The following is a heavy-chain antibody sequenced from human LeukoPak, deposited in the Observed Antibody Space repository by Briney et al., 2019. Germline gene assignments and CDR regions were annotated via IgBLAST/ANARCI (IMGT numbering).Heavy chain of an antibody. Sequence: GGSLRLSCVASGFTFSTYAMSWVRQAPGKGLEWVSAISGSGGSTYYADSVKDRFTISRDNAKNSLYLQMNSLRAEDTAVYYCARVKEPGDYWGQGTLVTVSS. V-gene: IGHV3-23*01. D-gene: IGHD1-14*01. J-gene: IGHJ4*02. CDR3: ARVKEPGDY. CDR2: ISGSGGST. CDR1: GFTFSTYA.